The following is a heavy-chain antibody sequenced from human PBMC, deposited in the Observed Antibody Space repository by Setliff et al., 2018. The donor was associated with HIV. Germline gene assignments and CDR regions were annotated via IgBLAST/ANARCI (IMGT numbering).Heavy chain of an antibody. CDR2: INPNSGGT. CDR3: ARGADYYDSSGYRGGGLYYMDV. Sequence: ASVKVSCKASGYLFTGYYMHWVRQAPGQGLEWMGWINPNSGGTNYAQKFQGRVTMTRDTSISTAYMELSRLRSDDTAVYYCARGADYYDSSGYRGGGLYYMDVWGKGTTVTVSS. CDR1: GYLFTGYY. V-gene: IGHV1-2*02. J-gene: IGHJ6*03. D-gene: IGHD3-22*01.